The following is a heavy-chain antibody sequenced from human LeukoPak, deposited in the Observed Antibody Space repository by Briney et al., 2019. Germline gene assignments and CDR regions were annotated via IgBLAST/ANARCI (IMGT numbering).Heavy chain of an antibody. Sequence: ASVKVSCKASGYTFTAYTISWVRQAPGQGLEWMGWISGYNGNTNYAQKVQDRVTMTPDISTSTADTELRSLRSAHTAVYYCARSPARGYDILTGYTDYWGQGTLVTVPS. CDR1: GYTFTAYT. CDR3: ARSPARGYDILTGYTDY. D-gene: IGHD3-9*01. J-gene: IGHJ4*02. CDR2: ISGYNGNT. V-gene: IGHV1-18*01.